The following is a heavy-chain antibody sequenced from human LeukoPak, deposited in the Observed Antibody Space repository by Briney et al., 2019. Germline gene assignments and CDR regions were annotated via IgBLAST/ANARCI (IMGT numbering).Heavy chain of an antibody. CDR3: AKDQAVVVTGGKENWFDP. Sequence: PGGSLRLSCAASGFTFSSYAMSWVRQAPGKGLEWVSAISGSGGSTYYADSVKGRFTISRDNSKNTLYLQMNSLRAEDTAVYYCAKDQAVVVTGGKENWFDPWGQGTLVTVSS. CDR1: GFTFSSYA. J-gene: IGHJ5*02. V-gene: IGHV3-23*01. CDR2: ISGSGGST. D-gene: IGHD2-2*01.